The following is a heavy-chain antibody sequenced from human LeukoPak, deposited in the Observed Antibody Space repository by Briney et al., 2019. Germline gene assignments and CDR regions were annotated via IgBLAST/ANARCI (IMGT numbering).Heavy chain of an antibody. J-gene: IGHJ3*02. D-gene: IGHD5-18*01. CDR1: GGSFSGYY. V-gene: IGHV4-34*01. CDR3: ARKKVDTAVDAFDI. CDR2: INHSGST. Sequence: PSETLSLTCAVYGGSFSGYYWSWIRQPPGKGLEWIGEINHSGSTNYNPSLKSRVTISVDTSKNQFSLKLSSVTAADTAVYYCARKKVDTAVDAFDIWGQGTMVTVSS.